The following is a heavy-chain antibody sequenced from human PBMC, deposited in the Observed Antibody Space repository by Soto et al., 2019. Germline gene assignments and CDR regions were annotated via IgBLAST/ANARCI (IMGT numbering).Heavy chain of an antibody. CDR1: GFTFSTYS. CDR3: ASSRDQFDY. J-gene: IGHJ4*02. V-gene: IGHV3-48*02. Sequence: EVQLVESGGGLVQPGGSLRLSCAASGFTFSTYSMNWVRQAPGKGLEWVSYMSSSSSTIYYADSVKGRFTSSRDNAKNSLYLQINSLRDEDTAVYYCASSRDQFDYWGQGTMVTVSS. CDR2: MSSSSSTI.